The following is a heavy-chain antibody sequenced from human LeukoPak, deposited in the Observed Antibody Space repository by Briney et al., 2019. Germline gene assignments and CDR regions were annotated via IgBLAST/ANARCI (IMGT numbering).Heavy chain of an antibody. CDR1: GFTFTGHS. CDR3: AKVANSGYSSGIDY. V-gene: IGHV3-30*04. Sequence: PGGSLRLSCVASGFTFTGHSMHWVRQAPGKGLEWVAVVAHDEKTIFYADSLKGRFTVSRDNSKNTVYLQMNSLRAEDTAVYYCAKVANSGYSSGIDYWGQGTLVTVSP. J-gene: IGHJ4*02. CDR2: VAHDEKTI. D-gene: IGHD5-12*01.